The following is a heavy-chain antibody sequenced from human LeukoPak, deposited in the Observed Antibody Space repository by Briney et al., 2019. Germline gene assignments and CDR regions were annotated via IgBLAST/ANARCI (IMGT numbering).Heavy chain of an antibody. J-gene: IGHJ4*02. CDR1: GFTFASYS. Sequence: GGSLRLSCAASGFTFASYSMNWVRQAPGKGLEWVPSISGDSTYIYNAGSVKGRFTISRDNAQASLYLQVISLRADDTAVYYCARVSGRLERQSDLDYWGQGTLVIVSS. D-gene: IGHD1-1*01. CDR3: ARVSGRLERQSDLDY. CDR2: ISGDSTYI. V-gene: IGHV3-21*01.